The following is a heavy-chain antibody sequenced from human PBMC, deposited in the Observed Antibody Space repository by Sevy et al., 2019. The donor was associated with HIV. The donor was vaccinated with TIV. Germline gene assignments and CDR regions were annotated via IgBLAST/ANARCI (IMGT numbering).Heavy chain of an antibody. V-gene: IGHV3-15*07. CDR2: IKSKTDDGKI. CDR3: TTALGSLEWLSF. CDR1: GFTFSNAW. J-gene: IGHJ4*02. D-gene: IGHD3-3*01. Sequence: GGSLRLSCATSGFTFSNAWMNWVRQAPGKGLEWVGRIKSKTDDGKIDYAAPVKGRFIISRDDSKNTLYLQMNTLKTDDTAIYHCTTALGSLEWLSFWGQGTLVTVSS.